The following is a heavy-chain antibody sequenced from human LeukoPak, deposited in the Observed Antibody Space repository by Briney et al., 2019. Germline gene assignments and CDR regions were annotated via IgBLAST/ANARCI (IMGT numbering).Heavy chain of an antibody. CDR3: ARVSGGSSGYNFDY. CDR2: INPNSGGT. CDR1: GYTFTGYY. J-gene: IGHJ4*02. D-gene: IGHD6-19*01. Sequence: GASVKVSCKASGYTFTGYYMHWVRQAPGQGLEWMGWINPNSGGTNYAQKFQGWVTMTRDTSISTAYMELSSLRSEDTAVYYCARVSGGSSGYNFDYWGQGTLVTVSS. V-gene: IGHV1-2*04.